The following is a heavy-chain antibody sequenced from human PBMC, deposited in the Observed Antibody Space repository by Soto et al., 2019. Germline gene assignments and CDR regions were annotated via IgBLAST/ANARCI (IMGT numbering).Heavy chain of an antibody. CDR3: ARQSLVRIFRVAISWFDP. J-gene: IGHJ5*02. CDR1: GGSISSGDYY. D-gene: IGHD3-3*01. Sequence: PSETLCLTCTVSGGSISSGDYYWSWIRQPPGKGLEWIGYIYYSGSTYYNPSLRSRVTMSVDTSKNQLSLTLSSVTAADTAVYYCARQSLVRIFRVAISWFDPWGQGTQVTVSS. CDR2: IYYSGST. V-gene: IGHV4-30-4*01.